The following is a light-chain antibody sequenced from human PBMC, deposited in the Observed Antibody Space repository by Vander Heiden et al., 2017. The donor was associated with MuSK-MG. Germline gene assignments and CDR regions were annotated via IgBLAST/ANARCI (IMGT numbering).Light chain of an antibody. Sequence: LPSTQSPSSLSASVGDRVTISCRASQTISSYSNWYQQKPGKPPKLLIFDVSNLQTGVPSRFSGRGSGPDFTLTITSVQVEDVATYYCQQFESQPQAFGQGTRLEIK. CDR3: QQFESQPQA. CDR2: DVS. V-gene: IGKV1-33*01. CDR1: QTISSY. J-gene: IGKJ5*01.